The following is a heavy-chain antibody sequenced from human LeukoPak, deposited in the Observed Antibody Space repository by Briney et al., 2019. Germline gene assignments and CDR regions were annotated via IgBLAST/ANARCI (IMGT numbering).Heavy chain of an antibody. J-gene: IGHJ5*02. CDR1: GYSFTSYW. CDR2: IYPGDSDT. D-gene: IGHD3-10*01. CDR3: AREFRSIMVRGVRGYNWFDP. Sequence: GESLKISCKGSGYSFTSYWIGWVRQMPGKGLEWMGIIYPGDSDTGYSPSFQGQVTISADKSISTAYLQWSSLKASDTAMYYCAREFRSIMVRGVRGYNWFDPWGQGTLVTVSS. V-gene: IGHV5-51*01.